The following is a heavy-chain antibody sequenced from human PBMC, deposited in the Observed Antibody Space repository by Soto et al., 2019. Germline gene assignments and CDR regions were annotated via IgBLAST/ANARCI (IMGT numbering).Heavy chain of an antibody. D-gene: IGHD6-19*01. Sequence: GGSLRLSCSASGFTFSNYAIHWVRQAPGKGLEYVSAISSDGGGTYYADSVKGRFAISRDNSKNTLYLQMSTLRPEDTAVYYCAKVWGSGWIAWGQGTLVTVSS. CDR3: AKVWGSGWIA. J-gene: IGHJ5*02. CDR1: GFTFSNYA. V-gene: IGHV3-64D*08. CDR2: ISSDGGGT.